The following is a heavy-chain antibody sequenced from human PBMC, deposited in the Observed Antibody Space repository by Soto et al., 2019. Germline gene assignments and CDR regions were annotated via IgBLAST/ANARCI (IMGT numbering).Heavy chain of an antibody. CDR3: ARVTRFPDAFDI. V-gene: IGHV4-34*01. CDR1: GGSFGTSY. CDR2: INHNGDS. J-gene: IGHJ3*02. Sequence: QVHLQQWGAGLLKPSETLSLTCGVYGGSFGTSYWAWIRQSPEKGLEWIGEINHNGDSNYNPSLKMRVPISLDRSENQFSLKLTPVAAADTAVYYCARVTRFPDAFDIWGQGTPVIVSS.